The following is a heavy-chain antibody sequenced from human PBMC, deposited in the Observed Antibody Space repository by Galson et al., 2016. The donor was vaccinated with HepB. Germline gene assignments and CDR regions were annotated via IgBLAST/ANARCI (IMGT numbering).Heavy chain of an antibody. CDR2: IYWDGDD. D-gene: IGHD4-23*01. J-gene: IGHJ4*02. CDR3: AHGRGAGNSPVFDN. CDR1: GFSLSTSGVA. V-gene: IGHV2-5*02. Sequence: PALVKPTQTLTLTCTCSGFSLSTSGVAVGWIRQPPGKALEWLALIYWDGDDRYSPALQNRLTIAKDTSKKQVVLTMTNMDPVDTATYYCAHGRGAGNSPVFDNWGQGTLVTVSS.